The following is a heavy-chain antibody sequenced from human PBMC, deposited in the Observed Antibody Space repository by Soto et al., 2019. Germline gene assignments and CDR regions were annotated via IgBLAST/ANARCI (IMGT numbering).Heavy chain of an antibody. V-gene: IGHV1-69*01. J-gene: IGHJ6*02. D-gene: IGHD2-2*01. CDR3: ARSQVSSTSLEIYYYYYYGMDV. CDR1: GGTFSSYA. CDR2: IIPIPGTA. Sequence: QVQLVQSGAEVKKPGSSVKVSCKASGGTFSSYAISWVRQAPGQGLEWLGGIIPIPGTANYAQKFQGRVTITADASTSTAYMELSSLRSEDTAVYYCARSQVSSTSLEIYYYYYYGMDVWGQGTTVTVSS.